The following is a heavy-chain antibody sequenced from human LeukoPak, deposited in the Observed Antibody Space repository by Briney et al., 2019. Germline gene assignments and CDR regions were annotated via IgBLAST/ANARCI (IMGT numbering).Heavy chain of an antibody. J-gene: IGHJ5*02. V-gene: IGHV4-59*01. CDR2: IYYTGST. D-gene: IGHD3-22*01. CDR3: ARASGGYYNNWFDP. CDR1: GGSLSTYY. Sequence: SETLSLTCTVSGGSLSTYYWSWIRQPPGKGLHWMGYIYYTGSTNYNPSLKSRVTISVDTSKNQFSLNLNSVTAADTAVYYCARASGGYYNNWFDPWGQGTLVTVSS.